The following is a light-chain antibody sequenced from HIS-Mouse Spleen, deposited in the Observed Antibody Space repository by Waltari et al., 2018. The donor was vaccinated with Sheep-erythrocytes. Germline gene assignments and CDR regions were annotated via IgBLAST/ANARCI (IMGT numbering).Light chain of an antibody. CDR1: SSDAGGYHY. Sequence: QSALTQPRSVSGSPGQSVTIPCTGTSSDAGGYHYVSWYQQHPDKAPKLMIYDVSKRPSGVPDRFSGSKSGNTASLTISGLQAEDEADYYCCSYAGSYNHVFATGTKVTVL. CDR2: DVS. CDR3: CSYAGSYNHV. V-gene: IGLV2-11*01. J-gene: IGLJ1*01.